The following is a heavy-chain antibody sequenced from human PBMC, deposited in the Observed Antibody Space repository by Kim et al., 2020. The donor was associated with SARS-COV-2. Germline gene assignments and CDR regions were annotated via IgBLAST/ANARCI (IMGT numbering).Heavy chain of an antibody. CDR3: ARDLDWGAGYYFDY. Sequence: AGSGKGRSTITRDNARNSLYLQMNRLRAEDAAVYYCARDLDWGAGYYFDYWGQGTLVTVSS. J-gene: IGHJ4*02. D-gene: IGHD7-27*01. V-gene: IGHV3-21*01.